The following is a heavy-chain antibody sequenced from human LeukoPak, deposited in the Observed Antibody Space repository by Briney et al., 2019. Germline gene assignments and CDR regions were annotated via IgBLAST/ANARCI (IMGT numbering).Heavy chain of an antibody. CDR1: GYSIRSGYC. J-gene: IGHJ4*02. D-gene: IGHD4-17*01. Sequence: PSETLSLTCAVSGYSIRSGYCWGWIRQPPGKGLEWIGSIYHSGSTYYNPSLKSRVTISVDTSKNQFSLKLSSVTAADTAVYYCARHHRYGDRLFDYWGQGTLVTVSS. CDR3: ARHHRYGDRLFDY. V-gene: IGHV4-38-2*01. CDR2: IYHSGST.